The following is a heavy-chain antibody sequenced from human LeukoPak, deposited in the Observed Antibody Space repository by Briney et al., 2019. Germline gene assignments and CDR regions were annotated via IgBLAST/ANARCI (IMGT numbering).Heavy chain of an antibody. Sequence: SQTLSLTCTVSGGSISSGGYYWSWIRQPPGKGLEWIGEINHSGSTNYNPSLKSRVTISVDTSKNQFSLKLSSVTAADTAVYYCARGPENSGSLYLNSYFDYWGQGTLVTVSS. D-gene: IGHD1-26*01. J-gene: IGHJ4*02. V-gene: IGHV4-30-2*01. CDR3: ARGPENSGSLYLNSYFDY. CDR2: INHSGST. CDR1: GGSISSGGYY.